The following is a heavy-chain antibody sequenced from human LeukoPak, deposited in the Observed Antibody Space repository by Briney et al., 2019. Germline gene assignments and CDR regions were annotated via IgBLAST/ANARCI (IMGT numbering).Heavy chain of an antibody. V-gene: IGHV3-7*01. D-gene: IGHD4-11*01. Sequence: GGSLRLSCAASGFTFSNYWMSWVRRAPGKGLEWVANIKQDGSETYYVDSVKGRFTISRDNADNTLYLQMSSLRDDDTAVYFCARSKDRSWPYDYWGQGALVTVSS. J-gene: IGHJ4*02. CDR1: GFTFSNYW. CDR3: ARSKDRSWPYDY. CDR2: IKQDGSET.